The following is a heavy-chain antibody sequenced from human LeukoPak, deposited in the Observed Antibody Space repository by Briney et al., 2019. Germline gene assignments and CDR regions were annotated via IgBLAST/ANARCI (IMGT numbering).Heavy chain of an antibody. V-gene: IGHV1-69*13. J-gene: IGHJ3*02. CDR2: IIPIFGTA. CDR1: GGTFSSYA. CDR3: ASRSTMIVVVPGGAFDI. Sequence: SVKVSCKASGGTFSSYAISWVRQAPGQGLEWMGGIIPIFGTANYAQKFQGRVTITADESTSTAYMELSSLRSEDTAVYYCASRSTMIVVVPGGAFDIWGQGTMVTVSS. D-gene: IGHD3-22*01.